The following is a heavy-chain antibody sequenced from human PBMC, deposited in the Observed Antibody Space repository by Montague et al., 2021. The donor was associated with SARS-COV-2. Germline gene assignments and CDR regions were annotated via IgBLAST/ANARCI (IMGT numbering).Heavy chain of an antibody. D-gene: IGHD5-24*01. CDR3: ARIGDGYNAPPGY. J-gene: IGHJ4*02. Sequence: SLRLSCAASGFTFSSISMNWVRQAPGKRLEWVSSISSESAYIVYAESVRGRFTISRDNAQNLLYLQMNSLRAEDTAVYYCARIGDGYNAPPGYWGQGTLVTVSS. V-gene: IGHV3-21*01. CDR1: GFTFSSIS. CDR2: ISSESAYI.